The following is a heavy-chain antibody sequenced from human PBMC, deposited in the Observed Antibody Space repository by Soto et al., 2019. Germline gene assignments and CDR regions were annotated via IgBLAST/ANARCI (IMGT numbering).Heavy chain of an antibody. CDR1: GGSISTGDFS. J-gene: IGHJ5*02. CDR2: MYHSGSP. V-gene: IGHV4-31*03. D-gene: IGHD2-21*01. Sequence: QVQLQASGPGLVKPSQTLSLICTVSGGSISTGDFSWSWIRQHPGKGLEWIGDMYHSGSPYYNPSLKSRLTISVDPSKSQCSLRLSSVTAGPTAVYYCARTRGNVVGLNLEDTYFDPWGQGTLVTVSS. CDR3: ARTRGNVVGLNLEDTYFDP.